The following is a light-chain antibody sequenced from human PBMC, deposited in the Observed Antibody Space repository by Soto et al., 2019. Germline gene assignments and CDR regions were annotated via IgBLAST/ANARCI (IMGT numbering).Light chain of an antibody. CDR1: SSDIGAYDY. J-gene: IGLJ1*01. CDR3: CSYAGAFIYV. CDR2: EVN. V-gene: IGLV2-14*01. Sequence: LTQPASLSGSPGQSITISCTGTSSDIGAYDYVSWFQQHPGKAPKLMISEVNNRPSGVSNRFSGSKFGNTASLTISGLQAEDEADYYCCSYAGAFIYVFGSGTKVTVL.